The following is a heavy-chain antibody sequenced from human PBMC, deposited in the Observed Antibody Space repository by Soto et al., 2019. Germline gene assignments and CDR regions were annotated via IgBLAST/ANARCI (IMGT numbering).Heavy chain of an antibody. Sequence: GGSLRLSCAASGFTFSDYYMSWIRQAPGKGLEWVSYISSSGNTVYYADSVEGRFTISRDNAQNSLYLQMNSLRAEDTAVYYCARDSRVYYGSGSSVDGWGQGTLVTVSS. D-gene: IGHD3-10*01. CDR2: ISSSGNTV. V-gene: IGHV3-11*01. J-gene: IGHJ4*02. CDR1: GFTFSDYY. CDR3: ARDSRVYYGSGSSVDG.